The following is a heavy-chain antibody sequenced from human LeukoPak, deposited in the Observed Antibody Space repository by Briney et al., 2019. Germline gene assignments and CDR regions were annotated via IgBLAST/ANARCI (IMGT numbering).Heavy chain of an antibody. V-gene: IGHV3-30*18. CDR1: GFTFSSFG. D-gene: IGHD6-13*01. Sequence: HPGRSLRPSCAASGFTFSSFGMHWVRQAPGKGLEWVSIISYDGINKYFSDSVKGRFTISRDNSKNTLYLQMNSLRREDTAVYYCAKDMDVEAAGFSFDYWGQGALVTVSS. CDR3: AKDMDVEAAGFSFDY. CDR2: ISYDGINK. J-gene: IGHJ4*02.